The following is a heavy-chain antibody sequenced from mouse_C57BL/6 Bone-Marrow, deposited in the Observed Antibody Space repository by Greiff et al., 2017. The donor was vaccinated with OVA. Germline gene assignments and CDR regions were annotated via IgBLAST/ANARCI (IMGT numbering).Heavy chain of an antibody. CDR3: TRRDGY. CDR1: GYTFTDYE. CDR2: IDPETGGT. D-gene: IGHD2-3*01. V-gene: IGHV1-15*01. J-gene: IGHJ2*01. Sequence: VQRVESGAELVRPGASVTLSCKASGYTFTDYEMHWVKQTPVHGLEWIGAIDPETGGTAYNQKFKGKAILTADKSSSTAYMELRSLTSEDSAVYYCTRRDGYWGQGTTLTVSS.